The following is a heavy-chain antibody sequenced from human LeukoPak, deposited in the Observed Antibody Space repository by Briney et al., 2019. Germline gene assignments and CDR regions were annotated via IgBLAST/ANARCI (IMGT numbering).Heavy chain of an antibody. Sequence: SETLSLTCAVSGASIGGSTYYWGWIRQPPGKGLEWIGSIFETGSTYYNPSLKSRVAISVDTAKNEFSLKLTSMTAADAAVYYCARGSEPNWFDPWGQGTLVTVSS. CDR3: ARGSEPNWFDP. J-gene: IGHJ5*02. CDR2: IFETGST. V-gene: IGHV4-39*01. CDR1: GASIGGSTYY. D-gene: IGHD3-10*01.